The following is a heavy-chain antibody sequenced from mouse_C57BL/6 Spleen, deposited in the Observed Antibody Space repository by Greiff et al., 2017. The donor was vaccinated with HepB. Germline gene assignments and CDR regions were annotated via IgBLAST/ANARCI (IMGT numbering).Heavy chain of an antibody. Sequence: DVMLVESGEGLVKPGGSLKLSCAASGFTFSSYAMSWVRQTPEKRLEWVAYISSGGDYIYYADTVKGRFTISRDNARNTLYLQMSSLKSEDTAMYYCTRGYGNSYYFDYWGQGTTLTVSS. CDR3: TRGYGNSYYFDY. CDR2: ISSGGDYI. D-gene: IGHD2-1*01. J-gene: IGHJ2*01. CDR1: GFTFSSYA. V-gene: IGHV5-9-1*02.